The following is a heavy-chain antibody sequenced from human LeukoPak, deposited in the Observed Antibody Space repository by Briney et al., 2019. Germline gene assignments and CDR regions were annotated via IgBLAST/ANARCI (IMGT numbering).Heavy chain of an antibody. J-gene: IGHJ5*02. Sequence: ASVKVSCKASGGTFSSYAISWVRQAPGQGLGWMGGIIPIFGTANYAQKFQGRVTITADESTSTAYMELSSLRSEDTAVYYCARDLTTYYYDSSGYLNWFDPWGQGTLVTVSS. CDR3: ARDLTTYYYDSSGYLNWFDP. V-gene: IGHV1-69*13. CDR1: GGTFSSYA. D-gene: IGHD3-22*01. CDR2: IIPIFGTA.